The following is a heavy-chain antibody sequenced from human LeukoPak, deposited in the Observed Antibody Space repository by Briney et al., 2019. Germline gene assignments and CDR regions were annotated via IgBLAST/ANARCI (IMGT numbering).Heavy chain of an antibody. CDR1: GYTFTTYD. Sequence: ASVKVSCKASGYTFTTYDINWVRQATGQGLEWMGWMNPNSGNTGYAEKFQGRVTMTRNNSIGTAYMELSSLRSEDTAVYYCARGPNKSDGGNSGSAWFDPWGQGTLVTVSS. CDR2: MNPNSGNT. J-gene: IGHJ5*02. CDR3: ARGPNKSDGGNSGSAWFDP. D-gene: IGHD4-23*01. V-gene: IGHV1-8*01.